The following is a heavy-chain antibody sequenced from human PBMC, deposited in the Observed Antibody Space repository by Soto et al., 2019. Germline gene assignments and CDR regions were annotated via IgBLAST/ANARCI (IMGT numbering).Heavy chain of an antibody. J-gene: IGHJ3*02. Sequence: QVQLVESGGGVVQPGRSLRLSCAASGFTFSSYGMHWVRQAPGKGLEWVAVIWYDGSNKYYADSVKGRFTISRDNSKTTLYLQMNSLRAEDTAVYYCARDSLTAFDIWGQGTMVTVSS. CDR2: IWYDGSNK. D-gene: IGHD3-9*01. CDR1: GFTFSSYG. CDR3: ARDSLTAFDI. V-gene: IGHV3-33*01.